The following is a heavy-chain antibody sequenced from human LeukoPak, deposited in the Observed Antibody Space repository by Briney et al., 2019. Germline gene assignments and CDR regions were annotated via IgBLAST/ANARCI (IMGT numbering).Heavy chain of an antibody. Sequence: GGSLRLSCAASGLTFSSYGMHWVRQAPGKGLEWVAVISYDGSNKYYADSVKGRFTISRDNSKNTLYLQMNSLRAEDTAVYYCAKDLSGYSYGCFDYWGQGTLVTVSS. V-gene: IGHV3-30*18. CDR1: GLTFSSYG. D-gene: IGHD5-18*01. CDR2: ISYDGSNK. CDR3: AKDLSGYSYGCFDY. J-gene: IGHJ4*02.